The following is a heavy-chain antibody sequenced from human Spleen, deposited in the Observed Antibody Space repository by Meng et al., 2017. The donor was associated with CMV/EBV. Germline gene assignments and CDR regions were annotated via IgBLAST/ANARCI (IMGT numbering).Heavy chain of an antibody. J-gene: IGHJ4*02. CDR2: IYYSGST. CDR3: ARVSGSGSYQIDY. V-gene: IGHV4-39*01. D-gene: IGHD1-26*01. CDR1: GGSISSSSYY. Sequence: GSLRLSCTVSGGSISSSSYYWGWIRQPPGKGLEWIGSIYYSGSTYYNPSLKSRVTISVDTSKNQFSLKLSPVTAADTAVYYCARVSGSGSYQIDYWGQGTLVTVSS.